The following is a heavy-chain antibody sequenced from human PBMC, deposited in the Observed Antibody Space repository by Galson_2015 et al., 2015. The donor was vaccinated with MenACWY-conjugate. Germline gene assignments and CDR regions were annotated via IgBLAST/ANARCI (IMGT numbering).Heavy chain of an antibody. CDR1: GFTFSDYY. V-gene: IGHV3-11*05. D-gene: IGHD3-22*01. J-gene: IGHJ4*02. Sequence: SLRLSCAASGFTFSDYYMSWIRQAPGKGLEWVSYISSSSSYTNYADSVKGRFTISRDNAKNSLYLQMNSLRAEDTAVYYCARDQYYYDSSGSGVDYWGQGTLVTVSS. CDR2: ISSSSSYT. CDR3: ARDQYYYDSSGSGVDY.